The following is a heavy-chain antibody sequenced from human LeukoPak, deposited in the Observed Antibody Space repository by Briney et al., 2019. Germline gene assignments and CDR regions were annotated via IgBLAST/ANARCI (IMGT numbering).Heavy chain of an antibody. V-gene: IGHV4-39*01. CDR2: IYYSGST. J-gene: IGHJ4*02. CDR3: ARRRPGIAAADYYFDY. Sequence: SETLSLTCTVSGGSISSSSYYWGWLRQPPGKGLEWIGSIYYSGSTYYNPSLKSRVTISVATSKNPFSLTLSSVTAADTAVYYCARRRPGIAAADYYFDYWGQGTLVTVSS. D-gene: IGHD6-13*01. CDR1: GGSISSSSYY.